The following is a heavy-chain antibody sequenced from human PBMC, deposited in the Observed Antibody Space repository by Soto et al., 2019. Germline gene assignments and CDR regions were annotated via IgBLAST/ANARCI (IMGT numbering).Heavy chain of an antibody. CDR1: TSTFSRYG. D-gene: IGHD4-17*01. CDR3: VRGGTTVATIGDH. Sequence: EVLLVESGGGLVQSGGSLRLSCAASTSTFSRYGMNWVRQAPGKGLECISFISPSGVTIYYADSVRGRFTISSDNAKNSLFLQMNSLRDDDTAVYYCVRGGTTVATIGDHLVQGTLVTVSS. V-gene: IGHV3-48*02. CDR2: ISPSGVTI. J-gene: IGHJ4*02.